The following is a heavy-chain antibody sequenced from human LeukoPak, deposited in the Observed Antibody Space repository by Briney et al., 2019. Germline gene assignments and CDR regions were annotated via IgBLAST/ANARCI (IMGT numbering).Heavy chain of an antibody. J-gene: IGHJ4*02. D-gene: IGHD2-2*01. Sequence: SVKVSCKASGDTFSSYAISWVRQAPGQGLEWMGGIIPIFGTANYAQKFQGRVTITADESTSTGYMELSSLRSEDTAVYYCARGGGNCSSTSCYMGGLFDYWGQGTLVTVSS. V-gene: IGHV1-69*13. CDR1: GDTFSSYA. CDR2: IIPIFGTA. CDR3: ARGGGNCSSTSCYMGGLFDY.